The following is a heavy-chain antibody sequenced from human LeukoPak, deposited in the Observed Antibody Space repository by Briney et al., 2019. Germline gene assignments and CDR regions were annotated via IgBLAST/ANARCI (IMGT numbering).Heavy chain of an antibody. CDR1: GYSISSGYY. CDR3: AGKNYDFWSGYYKNWFDP. J-gene: IGHJ5*02. V-gene: IGHV4-38-2*02. CDR2: IYHSGST. Sequence: SETLSLTCTVSGYSISSGYYWGWIRQPPGKGLEWIGSIYHSGSTYYNPSLKSRVTISVDTSKNQFSLKLSSVTAADTAVYYCAGKNYDFWSGYYKNWFDPWGQGTLVTVSS. D-gene: IGHD3-3*01.